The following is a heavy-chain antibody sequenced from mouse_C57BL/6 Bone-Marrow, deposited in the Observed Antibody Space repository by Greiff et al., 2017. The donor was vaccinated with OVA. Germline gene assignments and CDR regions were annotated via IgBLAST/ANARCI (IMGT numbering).Heavy chain of an antibody. Sequence: EVQLQQSGAELVRPGASVKLSCTASGFNIKDDYMHWVKQRPEQGLEWIGWIDPENGDTEYASKFQGKATITADTSSNTAYLQLSSLTSGGTAVYYCTKGSTVVWDTGTTITVTS. CDR1: GFNIKDDY. CDR3: TKGSTVV. J-gene: IGHJ1*03. CDR2: IDPENGDT. V-gene: IGHV14-4*01. D-gene: IGHD1-1*01.